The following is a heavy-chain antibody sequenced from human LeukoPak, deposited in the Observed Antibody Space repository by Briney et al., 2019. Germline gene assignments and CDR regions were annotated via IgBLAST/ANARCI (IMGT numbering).Heavy chain of an antibody. V-gene: IGHV3-64D*06. J-gene: IGHJ4*02. CDR3: VKGGRGYSYGPPMGY. CDR1: GFTFSSYA. CDR2: ISSNGGST. D-gene: IGHD5-18*01. Sequence: GGSLRLSCSASGFTFSSYAMHWVRQAPGKWLEYVSAISSNGGSTYYADSVKGRFTISRDNSKNTLYLQMSSLRAEDTAVYYCVKGGRGYSYGPPMGYWGQGTLVTVSS.